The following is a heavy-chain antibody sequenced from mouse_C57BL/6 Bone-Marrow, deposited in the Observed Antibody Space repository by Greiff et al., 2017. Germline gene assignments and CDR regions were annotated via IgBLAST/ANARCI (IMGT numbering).Heavy chain of an antibody. V-gene: IGHV3-6*01. CDR3: ARVPSTMVTTGGDYFDY. Sequence: DVQLQESGPGLVKPSQSLSLTCSVTGYSITSGYYWNWIRQFPGNKLEWMGYISYDGSNNYNPSLKNRISITRDTSKNQFFLKLNSVTTEDTATYYCARVPSTMVTTGGDYFDYWGQGTTLTVSS. CDR2: ISYDGSN. D-gene: IGHD2-2*01. J-gene: IGHJ2*01. CDR1: GYSITSGYY.